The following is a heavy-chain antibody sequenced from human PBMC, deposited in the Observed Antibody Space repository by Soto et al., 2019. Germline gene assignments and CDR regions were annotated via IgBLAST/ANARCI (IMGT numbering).Heavy chain of an antibody. D-gene: IGHD3-22*01. Sequence: PSETLSLTCTVSGDSISTFYWGWMRQSPGKELEWIGYVYYTGSTNYNPSLKSRVTISVDRSKNQFSLKLTSANAADTAVYYCARGRTVRNYADDSSDYFYFFDYWGQGTQVTGS. CDR2: VYYTGST. CDR3: ARGRTVRNYADDSSDYFYFFDY. V-gene: IGHV4-59*01. CDR1: GDSISTFY. J-gene: IGHJ4*02.